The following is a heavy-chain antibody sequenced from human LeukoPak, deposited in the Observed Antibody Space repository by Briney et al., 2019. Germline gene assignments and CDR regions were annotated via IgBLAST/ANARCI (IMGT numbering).Heavy chain of an antibody. V-gene: IGHV6-1*01. D-gene: IGHD5-24*01. CDR1: GDSVSGNSTA. Sequence: SQTLSLTCAISGDSVSGNSTAYNWIRQSPSRGLEWLGRTYYRTKWYNDYAVSVKSRIIINPDTSKNQLSLQLKSVTPEDTAVYYCARGGQGDGYSADEAFDFWGQGTMVTVSS. CDR2: TYYRTKWYN. CDR3: ARGGQGDGYSADEAFDF. J-gene: IGHJ3*01.